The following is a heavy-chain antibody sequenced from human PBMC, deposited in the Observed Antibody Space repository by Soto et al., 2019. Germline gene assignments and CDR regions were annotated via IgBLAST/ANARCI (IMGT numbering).Heavy chain of an antibody. CDR3: ARAYYDILTGYYKLLDY. CDR1: GYTFTGYG. V-gene: IGHV1-18*01. CDR2: ISAYNGNT. Sequence: ASVKVSCKASGYTFTGYGISWVRQAPGQGLEWMGWISAYNGNTNYAQKLQGRVTMTTDTSTSTAYMELRSLRSDDTAVYYCARAYYDILTGYYKLLDYWGQGTLVTVSS. D-gene: IGHD3-9*01. J-gene: IGHJ4*02.